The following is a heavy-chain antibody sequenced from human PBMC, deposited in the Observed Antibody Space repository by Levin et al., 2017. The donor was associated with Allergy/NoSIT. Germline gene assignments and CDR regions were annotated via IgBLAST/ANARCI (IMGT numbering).Heavy chain of an antibody. CDR2: ISWNSGSI. D-gene: IGHD7-27*01. V-gene: IGHV3-9*01. Sequence: GGSLRLSCAASGFTFDDYAMHWVRQAPGKGLEWVSGISWNSGSIGYADSVKGRFTISRDNAKNSLYLQMNSLRAEDTALYYCAKDKADDGDEGAFDIWGQGTMVTVSS. CDR1: GFTFDDYA. CDR3: AKDKADDGDEGAFDI. J-gene: IGHJ3*02.